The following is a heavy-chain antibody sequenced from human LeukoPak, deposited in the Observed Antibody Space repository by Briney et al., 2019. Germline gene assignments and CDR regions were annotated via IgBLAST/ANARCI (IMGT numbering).Heavy chain of an antibody. CDR2: ISAYNGNT. D-gene: IGHD2-15*01. CDR1: GYTFKRYG. J-gene: IGHJ4*02. CDR3: ARDSWVCSGGSCYSGY. V-gene: IGHV1-18*01. Sequence: ASVKVPCKASGYTFKRYGISWVRQAPGQGLEWMGWISAYNGNTNYAQKLQGRVTMTTDTSTSTAYMELRSLRSDDTAVYYCARDSWVCSGGSCYSGYWGQGTLVTVSS.